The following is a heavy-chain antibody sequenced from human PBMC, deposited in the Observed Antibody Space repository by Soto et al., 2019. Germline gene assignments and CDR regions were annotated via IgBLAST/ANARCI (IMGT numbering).Heavy chain of an antibody. CDR2: INHSGST. D-gene: IGHD2-15*01. CDR1: GGSFSGYY. CDR3: ARGPLGYCSGGSCYEPDYYFDY. Sequence: NPSETLSLTCAVYGGSFSGYYWSWIRQPPGKWLEWIGEINHSGSTYYNPSLKSRVTISVDRSKNQFSLKLSSVTAADTAVYYCARGPLGYCSGGSCYEPDYYFDYWGQGTLVTVSS. J-gene: IGHJ4*02. V-gene: IGHV4-34*01.